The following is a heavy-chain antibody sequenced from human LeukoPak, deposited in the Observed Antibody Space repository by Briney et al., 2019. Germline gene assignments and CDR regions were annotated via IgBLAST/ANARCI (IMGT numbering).Heavy chain of an antibody. CDR2: ISYDGTNK. V-gene: IGHV3-30-3*01. CDR1: EFTFSSYA. Sequence: GGSLRLSCAASEFTFSSYAMHWVRQAPGKGLEWVTVISYDGTNKYYADSVKGRFTMSRDNSKNTLYLQMNSLRAEDTAVYYCAKDQELWPQGGNYWGQGTLVTVSS. J-gene: IGHJ4*02. CDR3: AKDQELWPQGGNY. D-gene: IGHD5-18*01.